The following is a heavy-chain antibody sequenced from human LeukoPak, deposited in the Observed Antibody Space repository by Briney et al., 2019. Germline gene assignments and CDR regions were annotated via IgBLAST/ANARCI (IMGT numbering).Heavy chain of an antibody. Sequence: GGSLRLSCAASGLIFSNNYMSWVRQAPGKGLEWVSIVYSGGHTYYADSVKGRFTISRDKSKNTLYLQMSSLRAEDTAVYYCARGIRDCSRTTCYQPFDYWGQGALVTVSS. V-gene: IGHV3-53*01. J-gene: IGHJ4*02. CDR1: GLIFSNNY. CDR2: VYSGGHT. D-gene: IGHD2-2*01. CDR3: ARGIRDCSRTTCYQPFDY.